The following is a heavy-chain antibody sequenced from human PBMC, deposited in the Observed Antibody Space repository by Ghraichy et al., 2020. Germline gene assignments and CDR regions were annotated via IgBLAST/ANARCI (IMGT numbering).Heavy chain of an antibody. J-gene: IGHJ3*01. CDR3: ARLGVAAVPYGDYVSD. D-gene: IGHD4-17*01. Sequence: GESLNISCKGSGYSFTSYWISWVRQMPGKGLEWMGRIDPSDSYTNYSPSFQGHVTISADKSISTAYLQWSSLKASDTAMYYCARLGVAAVPYGDYVSDWGQGTMVTVSS. CDR1: GYSFTSYW. CDR2: IDPSDSYT. V-gene: IGHV5-10-1*01.